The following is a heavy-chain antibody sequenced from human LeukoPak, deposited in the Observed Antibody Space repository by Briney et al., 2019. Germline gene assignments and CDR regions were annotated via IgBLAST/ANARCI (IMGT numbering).Heavy chain of an antibody. CDR1: GGXISGXXXY. Sequence: VSGGXISGXXXYWGWIRQXPXXGLEWIGSIYSGSTYYNPSLKSRVTMSMYTSRNRFSLMLSSATAADTAVYYCARTTSTYYYDSSSYNQRHHFDYWGRGTLVTVSS. J-gene: IGHJ4*02. CDR3: ARTTSTYYYDSSSYNQRHHFDY. CDR2: IYSGST. V-gene: IGHV4-39*07. D-gene: IGHD3-22*01.